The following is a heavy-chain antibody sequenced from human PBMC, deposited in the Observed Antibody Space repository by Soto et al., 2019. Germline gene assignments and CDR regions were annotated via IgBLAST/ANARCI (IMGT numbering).Heavy chain of an antibody. CDR1: GYLINSGYS. D-gene: IGHD3-22*01. J-gene: IGHJ4*01. Sequence: SETLSLTCNVSGYLINSGYSWGWIRQSPGKGLEWIGSTSYDGKSYYKPSLKSRVVMSVDLANNQFSLRLRSVTAADTAVYYCARDLSSGYQTFYFDYWGQGTPVTVSS. CDR2: TSYDGKS. CDR3: ARDLSSGYQTFYFDY. V-gene: IGHV4-38-2*02.